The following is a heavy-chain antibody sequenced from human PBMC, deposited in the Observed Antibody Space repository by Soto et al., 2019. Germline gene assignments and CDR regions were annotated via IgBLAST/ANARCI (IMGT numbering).Heavy chain of an antibody. CDR2: INPNSGGT. D-gene: IGHD3-3*01. CDR1: GYTFTGYY. Sequence: GASVKVSCKASGYTFTGYYMHWVRQAPGQGLEWMGWINPNSGGTNYAQKFQGWVTMTRDTSISTAYMELSRLRSDDTAVYYCARNSITIFGVVDFRGAVDIWGQGTMVTVSS. CDR3: ARNSITIFGVVDFRGAVDI. J-gene: IGHJ3*02. V-gene: IGHV1-2*04.